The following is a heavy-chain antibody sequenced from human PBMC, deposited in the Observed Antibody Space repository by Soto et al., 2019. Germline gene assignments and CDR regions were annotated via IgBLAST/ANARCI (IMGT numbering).Heavy chain of an antibody. CDR1: GFTFSDYY. D-gene: IGHD6-19*01. Sequence: GGSLRLSCAASGFTFSDYYMTWIRQAPGKGLEWVSYINNGGTTIYYADSVKGRFTISRDNAKNSLFLQMDSLRAEDTAVYYCARALSSGWYRVFFDYWGQGTLVTVSS. CDR3: ARALSSGWYRVFFDY. J-gene: IGHJ4*02. CDR2: INNGGTTI. V-gene: IGHV3-11*01.